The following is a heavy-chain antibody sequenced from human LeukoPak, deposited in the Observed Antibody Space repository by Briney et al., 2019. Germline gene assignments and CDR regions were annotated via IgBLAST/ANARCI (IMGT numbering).Heavy chain of an antibody. D-gene: IGHD2-2*01. CDR2: IRYDGSNK. CDR3: AKDLFLGYCSSTSCYNWFDP. J-gene: IGHJ5*02. Sequence: PGGSLRLSCAASGFTFSSYGMHWVRQAPGKGLEWVAFIRYDGSNKYYADSVKGRFTISRDNSKNTLYLQMNILRAEDTAVYYCAKDLFLGYCSSTSCYNWFDPWGQGTLVTVSS. V-gene: IGHV3-30*02. CDR1: GFTFSSYG.